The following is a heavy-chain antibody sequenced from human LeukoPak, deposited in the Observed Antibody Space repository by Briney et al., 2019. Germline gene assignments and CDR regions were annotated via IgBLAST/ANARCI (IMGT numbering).Heavy chain of an antibody. CDR1: DGAITGYY. J-gene: IGHJ4*02. CDR2: VHYGGST. D-gene: IGHD6-13*01. Sequence: PSETLSLTCTVSDGAITGYYWGWIRQPPGKGLDWIGHVHYGGSTNYNPSLKSRVTISVDTSKNQFSLKLSSVSAADTAVYYCARGYSTSWTYYFDYWGRGALVTVSS. V-gene: IGHV4-59*01. CDR3: ARGYSTSWTYYFDY.